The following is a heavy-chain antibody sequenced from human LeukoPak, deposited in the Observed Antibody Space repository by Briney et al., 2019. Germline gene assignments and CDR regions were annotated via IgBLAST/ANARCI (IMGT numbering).Heavy chain of an antibody. CDR1: GGSFSGYY. CDR2: INHSGST. CDR3: ARASEWYPLSPFDP. V-gene: IGHV4-34*01. D-gene: IGHD3-3*01. J-gene: IGHJ5*02. Sequence: SETLSLTCAVYGGSFSGYYWSWIRQPPGKGLEWIGEINHSGSTNYNPSLKSRVTISVDTSKNQFSLKLGSVTAADTAVYYCARASEWYPLSPFDPWGQGTLVTVSS.